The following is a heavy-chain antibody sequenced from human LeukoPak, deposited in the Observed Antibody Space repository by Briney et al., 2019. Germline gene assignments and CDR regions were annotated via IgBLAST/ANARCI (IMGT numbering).Heavy chain of an antibody. V-gene: IGHV3-23*01. J-gene: IGHJ4*02. CDR3: AKTTYYDSSGYFVPFDY. CDR1: GFTFSSYA. CDR2: ISGSGGST. D-gene: IGHD3-22*01. Sequence: GGSLRLSCAASGFTFSSYAMSWVRQAPGKGLEWVSAISGSGGSTYYADSVKGRFTISRDNSKNTLYLQMNSLRAEDTAVYYCAKTTYYDSSGYFVPFDYWGQGTLVTVSS.